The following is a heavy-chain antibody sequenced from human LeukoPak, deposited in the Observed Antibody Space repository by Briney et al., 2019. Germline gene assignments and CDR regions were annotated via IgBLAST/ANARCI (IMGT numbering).Heavy chain of an antibody. CDR3: ARAEEYSSSFYYYYGMDV. CDR1: GYTFTGYY. CDR2: INPNSGGT. J-gene: IGHJ6*02. V-gene: IGHV1-2*02. Sequence: ASVKVSCKASGYTFTGYYMHWVRQAPGQGLEWMGWINPNSGGTNYAQKFQGRVTMTRDTSISTAYMELSRLRSDDTAVYYCARAEEYSSSFYYYYGMDVWGQGTTVTVSS. D-gene: IGHD6-13*01.